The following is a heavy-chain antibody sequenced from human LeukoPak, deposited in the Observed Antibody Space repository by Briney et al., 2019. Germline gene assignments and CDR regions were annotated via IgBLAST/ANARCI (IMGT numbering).Heavy chain of an antibody. CDR1: GYTFTSYD. Sequence: ASVRVSYKASGYTFTSYDINWVRQATGQGLEWMGWMNPNSGNTGYAQKFQGRVTMTRNTSISTAYMELSSLRSEDTAVYYCARGLEVVTAIRYYYYYMDVWGKGTTVTVSS. J-gene: IGHJ6*03. CDR3: ARGLEVVTAIRYYYYYMDV. V-gene: IGHV1-8*01. D-gene: IGHD2-21*02. CDR2: MNPNSGNT.